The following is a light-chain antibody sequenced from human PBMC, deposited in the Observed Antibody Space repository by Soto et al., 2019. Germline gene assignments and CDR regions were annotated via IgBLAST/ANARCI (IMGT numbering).Light chain of an antibody. CDR2: KAS. CDR3: QQYNNYWT. J-gene: IGKJ1*01. V-gene: IGKV1-5*03. CDR1: QSISSY. Sequence: IRMTQSPSSLSASVGDRVTITCRASQSISSYLNWYQQKPGKAPKLLIYKASSLESGVPSRFSGSGSGTEFTLTISSLQPDDFATYYCQQYNNYWTFGQGTKVDIK.